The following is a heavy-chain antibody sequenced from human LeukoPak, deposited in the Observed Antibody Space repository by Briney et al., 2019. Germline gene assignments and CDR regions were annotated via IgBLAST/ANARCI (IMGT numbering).Heavy chain of an antibody. V-gene: IGHV1-46*01. CDR3: ARDPSNSGTYYKVGAFDF. Sequence: ASVEVSCKAFGYSFTSYYIHWVRQAPGQGLEWMGIINPSGGSTSYAQKFQGRVTMTRDTSTSTVYMELSSLRFEDTAVYYCARDPSNSGTYYKVGAFDFWGQGTMVTVSS. D-gene: IGHD1-26*01. J-gene: IGHJ3*01. CDR1: GYSFTSYY. CDR2: INPSGGST.